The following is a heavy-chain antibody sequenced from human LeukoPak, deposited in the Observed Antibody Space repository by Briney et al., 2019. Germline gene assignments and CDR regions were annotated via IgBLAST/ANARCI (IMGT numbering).Heavy chain of an antibody. Sequence: PSETLSLTCAVYGGSFSGYYWSWIRQPPGKGLEWIGEINHSGSTNYNPSLKSRVTISADTSKNQFSQKPSSVTAADTAVCYCARLSVSVWDHWGQGTLVTVSS. D-gene: IGHD5/OR15-5a*01. J-gene: IGHJ4*02. CDR2: INHSGST. CDR1: GGSFSGYY. CDR3: ARLSVSVWDH. V-gene: IGHV4-34*01.